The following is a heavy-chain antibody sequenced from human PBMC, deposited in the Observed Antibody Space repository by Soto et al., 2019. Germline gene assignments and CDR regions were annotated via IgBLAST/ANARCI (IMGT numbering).Heavy chain of an antibody. D-gene: IGHD3-3*01. V-gene: IGHV3-7*01. CDR3: ARELRGDFWSGYSGAFDI. J-gene: IGHJ3*02. Sequence: EVQLVESGGGLVQPGGSLRLSCIGTGFTFSSFWMSWVRQAPGKGLEWVANKKEDGSEKCYVNSVKGRFTISRDNAKNSLYLQMNSLIAEETAVYYCARELRGDFWSGYSGAFDIWGQGTMVTVSS. CDR2: KKEDGSEK. CDR1: GFTFSSFW.